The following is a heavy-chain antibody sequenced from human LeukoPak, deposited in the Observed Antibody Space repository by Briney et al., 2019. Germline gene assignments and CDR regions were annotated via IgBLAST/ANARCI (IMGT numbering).Heavy chain of an antibody. J-gene: IGHJ5*02. CDR3: ARGGYYGSGNDFRFDP. D-gene: IGHD3-10*01. Sequence: SETLSLTCTVSGGSISSYYWSWIRQPPGKGLECIGYIHYTGSTNYNPSLKSRVTISVDTSKNQFSLKLSSVTAADTAIYYCARGGYYGSGNDFRFDPWGQGTLVAVSS. CDR2: IHYTGST. V-gene: IGHV4-59*01. CDR1: GGSISSYY.